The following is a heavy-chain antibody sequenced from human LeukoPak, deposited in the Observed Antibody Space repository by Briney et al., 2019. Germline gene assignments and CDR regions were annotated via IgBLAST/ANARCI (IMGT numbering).Heavy chain of an antibody. CDR1: GGSISSGGYY. CDR3: ARDSWGTNYYGSSGLGAFDY. Sequence: PSETLSLTCTVSGGSISSGGYYWSWIRQHPGKGLEWIGYIYYSGSTYYNPSLKSRVTISVDTSKNQFSLKLSPVTAADTAVYYCARDSWGTNYYGSSGLGAFDYWGQGTLVTVSS. D-gene: IGHD3-22*01. J-gene: IGHJ4*02. V-gene: IGHV4-31*03. CDR2: IYYSGST.